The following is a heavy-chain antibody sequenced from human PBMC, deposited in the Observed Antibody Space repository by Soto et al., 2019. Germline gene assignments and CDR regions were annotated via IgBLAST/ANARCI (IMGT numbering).Heavy chain of an antibody. CDR2: ISGSGGST. V-gene: IGHV3-23*01. CDR1: GFTFSSYA. Sequence: GGSLRLSCAASGFTFSSYAMSWARQAPGKGLEWVSAISGSGGSTYYADSVKGRFTISRDNSKNTLYLQMNSLRAEDTAVYYCAKDLGVVVAATVAFDYWGQGTLVTVSS. CDR3: AKDLGVVVAATVAFDY. J-gene: IGHJ4*02. D-gene: IGHD2-15*01.